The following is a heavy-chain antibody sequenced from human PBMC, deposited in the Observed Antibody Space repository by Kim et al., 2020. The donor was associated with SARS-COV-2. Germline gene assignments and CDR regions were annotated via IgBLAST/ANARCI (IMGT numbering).Heavy chain of an antibody. Sequence: GGSLKLSCAASGFTFSSYGMHWVRQAPGKGLEWVAVISYDGSNKYYADSVKGRFTISRDNSKNTLYLQMNSLRAEDTAVYYCAKDAYGGNTYGMDVWGQGTTVTVSS. CDR3: AKDAYGGNTYGMDV. D-gene: IGHD4-17*01. CDR2: ISYDGSNK. CDR1: GFTFSSYG. J-gene: IGHJ6*02. V-gene: IGHV3-30*18.